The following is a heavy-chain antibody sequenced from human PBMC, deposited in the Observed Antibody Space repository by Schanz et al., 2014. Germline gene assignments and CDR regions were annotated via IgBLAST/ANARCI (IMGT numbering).Heavy chain of an antibody. Sequence: QVQLVQSGSQLKKPGASVKISCKASGYIFTSYALNWVRQAPGQGLEWMGYINTDTGNPTAAQGFTGRFVFSLDTSVKTAYLQFNSLRPEDTAVYFYARHERFEELSVVDYWGQGTRVTVSS. CDR2: INTDTGNP. V-gene: IGHV7-4-1*02. CDR1: GYIFTSYA. J-gene: IGHJ4*02. CDR3: ARHERFEELSVVDY. D-gene: IGHD3-10*01.